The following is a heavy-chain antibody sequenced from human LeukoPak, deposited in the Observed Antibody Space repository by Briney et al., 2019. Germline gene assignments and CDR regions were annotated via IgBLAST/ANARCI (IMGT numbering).Heavy chain of an antibody. CDR1: GFTFSNYA. V-gene: IGHV3-30*02. D-gene: IGHD1-26*01. Sequence: PGRSLRLSCAASGFTFSNYAMHWVRQAPGKGLEWVAFIRYDGSNKYYADSVKGRFTISRDNSKNTLSLQMDSLRSEDTAVYYCAKGEVLGGSYYFGSWGQGTLVTVSS. CDR2: IRYDGSNK. J-gene: IGHJ4*02. CDR3: AKGEVLGGSYYFGS.